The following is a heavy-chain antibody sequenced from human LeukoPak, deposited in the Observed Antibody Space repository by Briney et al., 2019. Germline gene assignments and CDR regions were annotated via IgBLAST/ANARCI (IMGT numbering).Heavy chain of an antibody. J-gene: IGHJ4*02. CDR1: GYTFTSYA. CDR3: ARLHVAYDY. D-gene: IGHD2-15*01. Sequence: ASVKVSCKASGYTFTSYAIHWVRQAPGQRLEWMGWINVGNGNTKYSQKFQGRVTITRDTSASTAYMDLSSLRSEDTAVYYCARLHVAYDYWGQGTPVTVSS. V-gene: IGHV1-3*01. CDR2: INVGNGNT.